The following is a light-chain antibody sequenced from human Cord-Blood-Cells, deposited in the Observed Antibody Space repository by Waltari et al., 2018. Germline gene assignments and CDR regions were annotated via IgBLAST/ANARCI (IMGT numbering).Light chain of an antibody. CDR2: EVR. CDR1: SSDVGGYHY. J-gene: IGLJ3*02. V-gene: IGLV2-8*01. Sequence: QSALTQPPSASGSPGQSVTISCTGTSSDVGGYHYVPCYQQHPGKAPNLLTYEVRKRPSGVPDLFSVSKACNTASLTVSGLQAEDEADYYCSSYAGSNNLVFGGGTKLTVL. CDR3: SSYAGSNNLV.